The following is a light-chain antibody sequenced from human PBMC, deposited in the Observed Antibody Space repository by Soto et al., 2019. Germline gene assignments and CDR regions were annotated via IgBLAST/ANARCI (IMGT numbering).Light chain of an antibody. CDR3: RSYTTTNTYV. CDR2: EVS. CDR1: SSDVGGYNY. Sequence: QSVLTQPASVSGSPGQSITISCTGTSSDVGGYNYVSWSQHHPGKAPKLMIYEVSHRPSGVSNRFSGSKSGNTASLTISVLQAEDEADYYCRSYTTTNTYVFGTGTKLTVL. V-gene: IGLV2-14*01. J-gene: IGLJ1*01.